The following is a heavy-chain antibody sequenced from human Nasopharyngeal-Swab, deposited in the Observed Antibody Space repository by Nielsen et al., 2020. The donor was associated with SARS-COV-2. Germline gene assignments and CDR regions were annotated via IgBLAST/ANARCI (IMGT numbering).Heavy chain of an antibody. V-gene: IGHV3-48*02. J-gene: IGHJ4*02. D-gene: IGHD3-9*01. CDR3: ARGWLAD. CDR1: GFTLRTYD. CDR2: ISGSSSDN. Sequence: GESLKISCAASGFTLRTYDMNWVRQAPGKGLEWVSSISGSSSDNYYADSVKGRFTISRDNAKNSLHLQMNSLRDDDTAVYYCARGWLADWGQGTPVTVSS.